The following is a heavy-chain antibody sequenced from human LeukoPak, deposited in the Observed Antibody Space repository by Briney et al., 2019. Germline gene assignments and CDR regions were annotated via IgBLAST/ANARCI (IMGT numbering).Heavy chain of an antibody. D-gene: IGHD2-2*01. J-gene: IGHJ5*02. V-gene: IGHV4-59*01. Sequence: PSETLSLICTVSGGSISSYYWSWIRQPPGKGLEWIGYIYYSGSTNYNPSLKSRVTISVDTSKNQFSLKLSSVTAADTAVYYCARVLGYCSSTSCYPYNWFDPWGQGTLVTVSS. CDR2: IYYSGST. CDR3: ARVLGYCSSTSCYPYNWFDP. CDR1: GGSISSYY.